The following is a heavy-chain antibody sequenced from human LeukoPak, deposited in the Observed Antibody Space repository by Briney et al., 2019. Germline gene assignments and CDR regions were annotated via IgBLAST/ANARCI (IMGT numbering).Heavy chain of an antibody. Sequence: SVKVSCKASGYTFTGYYMHWVRQAPGQGLEWMGGIIPIFGTANYAQKFQGRVTITADESTSTAYMELSSLRSEDTAVYYCARETFYEQQLAFDYWGQGTLVTVSS. CDR3: ARETFYEQQLAFDY. D-gene: IGHD6-13*01. CDR2: IIPIFGTA. J-gene: IGHJ4*02. V-gene: IGHV1-69*13. CDR1: GYTFTGYY.